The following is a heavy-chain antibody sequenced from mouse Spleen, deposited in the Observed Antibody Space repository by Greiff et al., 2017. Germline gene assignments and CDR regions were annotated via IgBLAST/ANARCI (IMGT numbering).Heavy chain of an antibody. CDR1: GYTFTSYW. CDR2: INPSTGYT. J-gene: IGHJ2*01. Sequence: QVQLQQPGAELVKPGASVKLSCKASGYTFTSYWMHWVKQRPGQGLEWIGYINPSTGYTEYNQKFKDKATLTADKSSSTAYMQLSSLTSEDSAVYYCASGAAGYYYYFDYWGQGTTLTVSS. V-gene: IGHV1-7*01. D-gene: IGHD2-3*01. CDR3: ASGAAGYYYYFDY.